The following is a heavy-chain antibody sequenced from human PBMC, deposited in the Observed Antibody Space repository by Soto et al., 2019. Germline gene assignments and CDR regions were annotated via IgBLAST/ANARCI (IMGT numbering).Heavy chain of an antibody. Sequence: GASVKVSCKASGYTFTSYAMHWVRQAPGQRLEWMGWINAGNGNTKYSQKLKGRVTITRDTSASTAYMELSSLRSEVTAVYYCARALSYFVWFDPWGQGTLVTVSS. J-gene: IGHJ5*02. CDR2: INAGNGNT. CDR3: ARALSYFVWFDP. D-gene: IGHD5-18*01. CDR1: GYTFTSYA. V-gene: IGHV1-3*01.